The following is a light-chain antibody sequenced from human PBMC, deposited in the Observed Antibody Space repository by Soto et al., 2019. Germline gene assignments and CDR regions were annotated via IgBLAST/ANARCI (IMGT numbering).Light chain of an antibody. V-gene: IGKV1-5*03. CDR2: KAS. Sequence: DIQMTQSPSTLSASVGDRVTITCRASQSISSWLAWYQQKPGKAPKLLISKASSLESGVPSRFSGSGSGTEFTLTISSLQPDDFATYYCQQYKSHRRTFGQGTKVDIK. CDR3: QQYKSHRRT. J-gene: IGKJ1*01. CDR1: QSISSW.